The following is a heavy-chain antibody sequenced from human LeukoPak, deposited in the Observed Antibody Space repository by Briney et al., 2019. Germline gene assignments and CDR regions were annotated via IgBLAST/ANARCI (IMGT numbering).Heavy chain of an antibody. J-gene: IGHJ6*02. D-gene: IGHD2-8*01. CDR3: ARSQTNAVYYYGMDV. Sequence: GGSLRLSCAASGFTFSSYAMNSVRHAPGKGLECGSDIRGSRDTTYYADSVKGRFTISRDNSKNTVYLQMNGLRAEDTAVYFCARSQTNAVYYYGMDVWGQGTTVTVSS. V-gene: IGHV3-23*01. CDR2: IRGSRDTT. CDR1: GFTFSSYA.